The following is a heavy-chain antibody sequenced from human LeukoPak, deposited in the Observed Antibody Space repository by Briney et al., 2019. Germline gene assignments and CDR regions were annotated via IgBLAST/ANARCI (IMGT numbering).Heavy chain of an antibody. V-gene: IGHV1-69*05. J-gene: IGHJ5*02. D-gene: IGHD6-13*01. CDR2: IIPIFGTA. CDR1: GGTFSSYA. Sequence: SVKVSCKASGGTFSSYAISWVRQAPGQGLEWMGRIIPIFGTANYAQKFQGRVTITTDESTSTAYMELSSLRSEDTAVLYWSRVRGSAAAGWFDPWGQGTLVTVSS. CDR3: SRVRGSAAAGWFDP.